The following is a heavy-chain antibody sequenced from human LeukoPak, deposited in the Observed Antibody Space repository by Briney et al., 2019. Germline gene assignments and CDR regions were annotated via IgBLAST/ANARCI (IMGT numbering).Heavy chain of an antibody. Sequence: GASVKVSCKASGGTFITYAISWVRQAPGQGLEWMGWINPNSGGTNYAQKFQGWVTMTRDTSISTAYMELSRLRSDDTAVYYCARDYGSGSYYNDKYGMDVWGQGTTVTVSS. CDR2: INPNSGGT. V-gene: IGHV1-2*04. CDR3: ARDYGSGSYYNDKYGMDV. J-gene: IGHJ6*02. D-gene: IGHD3-10*01. CDR1: GGTFITYA.